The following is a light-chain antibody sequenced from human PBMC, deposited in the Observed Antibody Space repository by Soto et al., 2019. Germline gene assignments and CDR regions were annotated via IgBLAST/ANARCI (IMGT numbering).Light chain of an antibody. J-gene: IGKJ1*01. V-gene: IGKV2-28*01. CDR2: LDS. Sequence: DIVMTQSPLSLPVTPGEPASISCRSSQSLLHSNGYNYLDWYLQKPGQSPQLLIYLDSNRASGVPDRFSGSGSGTDFTLKITRVEAEDVGFYYCMQALQAPLTFGQGTKVEIK. CDR3: MQALQAPLT. CDR1: QSLLHSNGYNY.